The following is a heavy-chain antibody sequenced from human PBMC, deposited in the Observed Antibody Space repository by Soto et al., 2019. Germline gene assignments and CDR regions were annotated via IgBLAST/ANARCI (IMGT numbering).Heavy chain of an antibody. Sequence: QAQLVQSGAEVKKPGASVKVSCKATGYSFRDYYLHWVRQAPGRGLEWMAWIIPDTGDTDYAQKFQGRVSLTTGSSLDIANMSINGMTLGDTAMYYCARSGDSSNRPAWIDPWRQGALFTVSS. V-gene: IGHV1-2*02. D-gene: IGHD6-19*01. CDR1: GYSFRDYY. J-gene: IGHJ5*02. CDR3: ARSGDSSNRPAWIDP. CDR2: IIPDTGDT.